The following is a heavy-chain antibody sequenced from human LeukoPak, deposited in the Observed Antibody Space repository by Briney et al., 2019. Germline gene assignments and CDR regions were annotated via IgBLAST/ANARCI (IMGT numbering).Heavy chain of an antibody. CDR1: GGSISSYY. CDR3: ARGGNGGNIDY. J-gene: IGHJ4*02. D-gene: IGHD4-23*01. Sequence: SETLSLTCTVSGGSISSYYWSWIRQPPGKGLEWIGYIYYSGSTNYNPSLKSRVTISVDTSKNQFSLKLSSVTAADTAVYYCARGGNGGNIDYWGQGTLVTVSS. V-gene: IGHV4-59*01. CDR2: IYYSGST.